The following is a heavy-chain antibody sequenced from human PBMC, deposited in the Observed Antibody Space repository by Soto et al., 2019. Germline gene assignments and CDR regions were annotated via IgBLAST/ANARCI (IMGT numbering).Heavy chain of an antibody. V-gene: IGHV3-9*01. D-gene: IGHD5-18*01. J-gene: IGHJ6*02. CDR1: GFTFDDYA. CDR2: ISWNSGSI. CDR3: AKDARYSYGYNTDDYYYYYGMDV. Sequence: EVQLVESGGGLVQPGRSLRLSCAASGFTFDDYAMHWVRQAPGKGLEWVSGISWNSGSIGYADSVKGRLTISRDNPKNSLYLQLNSLRAEDTALYYCAKDARYSYGYNTDDYYYYYGMDVWSQGTTVTVSS.